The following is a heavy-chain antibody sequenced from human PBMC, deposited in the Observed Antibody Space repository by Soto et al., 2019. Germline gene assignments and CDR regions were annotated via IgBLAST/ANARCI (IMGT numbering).Heavy chain of an antibody. CDR3: ARGGIAAAGTLDY. CDR1: GFTFSSYS. D-gene: IGHD6-13*01. V-gene: IGHV3-21*01. Sequence: EVQLVESGGGLVKPGGSLRLSCAASGFTFSSYSMNWVRQAPGKGLEWVSSISSSSSYINYADSVKGRFTISRDNAKNSLYLQMNSLRAEDTAVYYCARGGIAAAGTLDYWGQGTLVTVSS. J-gene: IGHJ4*02. CDR2: ISSSSSYI.